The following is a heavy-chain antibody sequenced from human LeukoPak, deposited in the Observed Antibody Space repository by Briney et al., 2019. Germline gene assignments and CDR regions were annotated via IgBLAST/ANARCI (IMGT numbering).Heavy chain of an antibody. CDR3: ARGQEFDDGVFAS. CDR1: GFSFSGFA. J-gene: IGHJ4*02. V-gene: IGHV3-23*01. D-gene: IGHD1-1*01. CDR2: IRSNGATA. Sequence: GGSLRLSCAASGFSFSGFAMTWVRQAPGKGLEWVSTIRSNGATAYNADSVKGRFTISRDNSKNTVYLQMNSLRVEDTAIYYCARGQEFDDGVFASWGQGTLVTVSS.